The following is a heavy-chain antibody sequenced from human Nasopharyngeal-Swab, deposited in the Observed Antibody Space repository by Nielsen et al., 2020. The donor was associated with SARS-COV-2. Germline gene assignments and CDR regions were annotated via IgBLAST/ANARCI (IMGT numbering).Heavy chain of an antibody. CDR2: ITSGNSV. V-gene: IGHV3-48*04. J-gene: IGHJ4*02. CDR1: GFTFSPYT. D-gene: IGHD3-3*01. CDR3: ARRNDFGGPHQYYFEY. Sequence: GESLKISCATSGFTFSPYTMTWVRQAPGKGLQWISYITSGNSVQYADAVRGRFTISRDNAQNSLYLQMNSLTAEDTAVYYCARRNDFGGPHQYYFEYWGQGTLVTVSS.